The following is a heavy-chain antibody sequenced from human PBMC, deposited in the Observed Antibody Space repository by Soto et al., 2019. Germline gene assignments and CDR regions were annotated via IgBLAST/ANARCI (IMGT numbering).Heavy chain of an antibody. CDR2: MNPNSGNT. CDR3: AKGRVARDWFDP. V-gene: IGHV1-8*01. J-gene: IGHJ5*02. CDR1: GYSFTSYG. Sequence: QVQLVQSGAEVKEPGASVKVSCKASGYSFTSYGISWVRQATGQGLEWMGWMNPNSGNTTYAQKFPGRVTMTRDIFISTAYMELSSLRSEDTAVYYCAKGRVARDWFDPWGQGTLVTVSS. D-gene: IGHD2-15*01.